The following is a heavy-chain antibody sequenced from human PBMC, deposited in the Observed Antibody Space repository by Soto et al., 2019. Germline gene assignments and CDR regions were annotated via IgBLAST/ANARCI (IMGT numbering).Heavy chain of an antibody. CDR2: ISSSGYST. CDR1: GFTFNNYA. V-gene: IGHV3-23*01. Sequence: LRLSCAASGFTFNNYAMSWVRQAPGKGLEWVSAISSSGYSTYYADSVKGRFTISRDNSKNTVYLQMNNSRAEDTAVYYCAKGSVVVAAKFDSWGQGTLVTDSS. CDR3: AKGSVVVAAKFDS. D-gene: IGHD2-21*02. J-gene: IGHJ4*02.